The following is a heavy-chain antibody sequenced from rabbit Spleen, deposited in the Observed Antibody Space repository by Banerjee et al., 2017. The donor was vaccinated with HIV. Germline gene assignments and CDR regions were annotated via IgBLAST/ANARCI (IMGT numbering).Heavy chain of an antibody. CDR1: GFDFSSYG. D-gene: IGHD8-1*01. J-gene: IGHJ3*01. CDR2: ISTGGRA. Sequence: QEQLEESGGRLVQPGGSLTLSCKGSGFDFSSYGISWVRQAPGKGLEWIGYISTGGRAYYASWVNGRFTISKTSSNTVTLQMTSLTAADTATYFCARDGTGGSYFALWGQGTLVTVS. V-gene: IGHV1S36*01. CDR3: ARDGTGGSYFAL.